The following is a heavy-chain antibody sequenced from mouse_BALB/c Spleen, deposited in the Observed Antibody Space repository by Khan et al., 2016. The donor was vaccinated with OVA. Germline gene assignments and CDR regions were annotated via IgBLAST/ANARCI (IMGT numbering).Heavy chain of an antibody. V-gene: IGHV1S137*01. J-gene: IGHJ2*01. Sequence: QVQLQQSGPELVRPGVSVKISCKGSGYTFTDYAMYWVKQSHAESLEWIGLISSYSGNTNYHQKFKGQSTMTVDKSSSTPYMELARLTSEASAILYAARHAYEGYYDYWGQGTTLTVSS. D-gene: IGHD2-3*01. CDR2: ISSYSGNT. CDR1: GYTFTDYA. CDR3: ARHAYEGYYDY.